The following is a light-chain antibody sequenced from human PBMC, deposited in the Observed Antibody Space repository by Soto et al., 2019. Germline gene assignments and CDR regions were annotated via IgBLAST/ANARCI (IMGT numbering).Light chain of an antibody. V-gene: IGKV3-20*01. J-gene: IGKJ4*01. CDR2: GAS. Sequence: EIVLTQSPGTLSLSPGERATLSCRASQSVSSSYLAWYQQKPGQAPRQLIYGASSRATGIPDRFSGSGSGTALTLTITSLEPADFAVYYCQHYRTSFGGGTRVQLK. CDR1: QSVSSSY. CDR3: QHYRTS.